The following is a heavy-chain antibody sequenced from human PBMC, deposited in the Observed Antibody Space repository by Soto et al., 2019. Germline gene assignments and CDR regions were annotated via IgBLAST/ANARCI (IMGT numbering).Heavy chain of an antibody. Sequence: ASVKVSCKASGYTFTSYGISWVRQAPGQGLEWMGWISAYNGNTNYAQKLQGRVTMTTDTSTSTAYMELRSLRSDDTAVYYCARDVGFGELIYYYGMDVWGQGTTVTVSS. J-gene: IGHJ6*02. CDR2: ISAYNGNT. D-gene: IGHD3-10*01. CDR1: GYTFTSYG. CDR3: ARDVGFGELIYYYGMDV. V-gene: IGHV1-18*04.